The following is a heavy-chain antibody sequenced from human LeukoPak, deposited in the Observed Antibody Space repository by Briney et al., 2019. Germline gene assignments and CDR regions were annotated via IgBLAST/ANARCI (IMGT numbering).Heavy chain of an antibody. V-gene: IGHV1-69*05. CDR1: GGTFSGYA. J-gene: IGHJ4*02. D-gene: IGHD2-2*01. CDR2: IIPIFGTA. Sequence: ASVKVSCKASGGTFSGYAISWVRQAPGQGLEWMGRIIPIFGTANYAQKFQGRVTITTDESTSTACMELSSLRSEDTAVYYCARDRGCSSTSCYESPSDYWGQGTLVTVSS. CDR3: ARDRGCSSTSCYESPSDY.